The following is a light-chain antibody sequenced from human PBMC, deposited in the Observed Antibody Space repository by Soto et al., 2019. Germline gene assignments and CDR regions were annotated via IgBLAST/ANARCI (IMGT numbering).Light chain of an antibody. Sequence: EIVITQSPAPLSVSPGERATLSCKASQSVNIYLAWYQQKPGQAPRLLIFGASYRATGIPARFSGSGSGTEFNLTISSLQSEDFAVYFCQQYDDWLRLTFGGGTKV. CDR3: QQYDDWLRLT. V-gene: IGKV3D-15*01. CDR2: GAS. CDR1: QSVNIY. J-gene: IGKJ4*01.